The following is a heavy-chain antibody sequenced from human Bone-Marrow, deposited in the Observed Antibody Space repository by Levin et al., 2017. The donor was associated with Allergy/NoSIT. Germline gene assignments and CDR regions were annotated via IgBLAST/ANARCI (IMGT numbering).Heavy chain of an antibody. D-gene: IGHD6-13*01. CDR2: IGTAGDT. Sequence: GESLKISCAASGFTFSSYDMHWVRQATGKGLEWVSAIGTAGDTYYPGSVKGRFTISRENAKNSLYLQMNSLRAGDTAVYYCARGPRAAAGLFPHYWYFDRWGRGTLVTVSS. CDR1: GFTFSSYD. J-gene: IGHJ2*01. V-gene: IGHV3-13*01. CDR3: ARGPRAAAGLFPHYWYFDR.